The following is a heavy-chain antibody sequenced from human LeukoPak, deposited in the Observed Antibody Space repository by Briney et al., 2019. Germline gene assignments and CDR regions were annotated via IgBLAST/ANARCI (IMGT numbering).Heavy chain of an antibody. CDR2: ISGSGGST. CDR3: AKGRYFDWLLNY. Sequence: GGSLRLSCAASGFTFSSYAMSWVRQAPGKGLEWVSAISGSGGSTYYADSVKGRFTISRDNSRNTLYLQMNSLRAEDTAVYYCAKGRYFDWLLNYWGQGTLVTVSS. J-gene: IGHJ4*02. D-gene: IGHD3-9*01. V-gene: IGHV3-23*01. CDR1: GFTFSSYA.